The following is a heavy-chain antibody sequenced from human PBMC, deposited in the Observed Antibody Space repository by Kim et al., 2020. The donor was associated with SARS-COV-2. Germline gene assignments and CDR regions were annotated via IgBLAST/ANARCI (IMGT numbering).Heavy chain of an antibody. Sequence: NPSLKSRVTLSVDTSKTQFSLKRSSVTAADTAVYYCATHSVVVPAAMLSWGQGTLVTVSS. J-gene: IGHJ4*02. D-gene: IGHD2-2*01. V-gene: IGHV4-34*01. CDR3: ATHSVVVPAAMLS.